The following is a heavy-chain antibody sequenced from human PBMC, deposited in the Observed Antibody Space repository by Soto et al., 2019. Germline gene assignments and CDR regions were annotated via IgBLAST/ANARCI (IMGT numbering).Heavy chain of an antibody. D-gene: IGHD2-15*01. CDR3: ARDAPRCSGGTCLDY. V-gene: IGHV3-48*02. CDR1: GFTFSSFS. J-gene: IGHJ4*02. CDR2: ISSSSSTI. Sequence: PGGSLRLSCAASGFTFSSFSMHWVRQAPGKGLEWVSYISSSSSTIYYADSVRGRFTISRDNAKNSLYLQMNSLRDEDTAVFYCARDAPRCSGGTCLDYWGQGTRVTVSS.